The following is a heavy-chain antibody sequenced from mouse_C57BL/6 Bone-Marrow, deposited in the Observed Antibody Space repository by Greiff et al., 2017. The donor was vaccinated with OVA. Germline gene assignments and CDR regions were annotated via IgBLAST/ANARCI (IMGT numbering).Heavy chain of an antibody. CDR1: GYTFTSYW. CDR2: INPSSGYT. V-gene: IGHV1-7*01. J-gene: IGHJ4*01. CDR3: ARSRGAMDY. Sequence: VQLQQSGAELAKPGASVKLSCKASGYTFTSYWMHWVKQRPGQGLEWIGYINPSSGYTKYNQKFKDKATLTADTSSSTAYMQLSSLTYEDSAVYCCARSRGAMDYWGQGTSVTVSS.